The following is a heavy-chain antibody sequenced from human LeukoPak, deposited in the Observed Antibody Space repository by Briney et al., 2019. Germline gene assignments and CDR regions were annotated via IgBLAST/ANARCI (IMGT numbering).Heavy chain of an antibody. CDR1: GFTVSSYS. D-gene: IGHD5-18*01. Sequence: GGSLRLSCAASGFTVSSYSMNWVRQAPGKGLEWVSSISSSSSYIYYVDSLKGRFTISRDNAKNSLYLQMNSLRAEDTAVYYCARVPYSYGYSEIDYWGQGTLVTVSS. CDR3: ARVPYSYGYSEIDY. J-gene: IGHJ4*02. V-gene: IGHV3-21*01. CDR2: ISSSSSYI.